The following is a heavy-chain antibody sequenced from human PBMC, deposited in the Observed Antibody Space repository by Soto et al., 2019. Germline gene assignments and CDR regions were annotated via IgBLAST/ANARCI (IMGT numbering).Heavy chain of an antibody. CDR1: GYSFSDNW. J-gene: IGHJ5*02. CDR3: ARRLGPGWFEL. D-gene: IGHD7-27*01. V-gene: IGHV5-51*01. CDR2: IWPRDSDT. Sequence: PGESLKISCKVSGYSFSDNWMGWLRQTPGKGLEWMGIIWPRDSDTRHSPSFQGQVTISADRSISTAYLQWSSLKASDSGMYYCARRLGPGWFELWGQGTLVSVSS.